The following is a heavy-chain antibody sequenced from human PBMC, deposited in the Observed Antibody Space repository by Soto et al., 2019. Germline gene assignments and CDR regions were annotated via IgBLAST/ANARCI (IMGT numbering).Heavy chain of an antibody. V-gene: IGHV3-33*01. Sequence: GGSLRLSCAASGFTFSSYGIHWVRQAPCKGLEWVAVIWYDGSNKYYADSVKGRFTISRDNSKNTLYLQMNSLRAEDTAVYYCVSHLTGSPPAESFDIWGQGTMVTVSS. CDR1: GFTFSSYG. CDR2: IWYDGSNK. J-gene: IGHJ3*02. D-gene: IGHD1-20*01. CDR3: VSHLTGSPPAESFDI.